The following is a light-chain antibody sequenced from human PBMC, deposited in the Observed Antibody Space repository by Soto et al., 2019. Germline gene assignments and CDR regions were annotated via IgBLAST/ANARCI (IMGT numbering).Light chain of an antibody. CDR3: LQYGSSPYT. J-gene: IGKJ2*01. CDR1: QSVSSSY. CDR2: GAS. Sequence: EIVLTQSPGTLSLSPGERATLSCRASQSVSSSYLAWYQQKPGQAPRPRIYGASSRATGIPDRFSGSGSGTDFTLTISRLEPEDFAVYYCLQYGSSPYTFGQGIKLEIK. V-gene: IGKV3-20*01.